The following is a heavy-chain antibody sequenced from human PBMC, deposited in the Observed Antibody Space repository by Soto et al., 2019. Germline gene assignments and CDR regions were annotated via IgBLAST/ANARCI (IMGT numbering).Heavy chain of an antibody. Sequence: GGSLRLSCAASGFTFNDYYMSWIRQVPGKGLEWLSYISSNDDTIAYADSVKGRFTISRDNAKNSLFLQMNSLRAEDTAVYWCAREYDAGYHYYFDYWGQGTLVTVSS. CDR2: ISSNDDTI. J-gene: IGHJ4*02. CDR1: GFTFNDYY. V-gene: IGHV3-11*01. D-gene: IGHD3-16*01. CDR3: AREYDAGYHYYFDY.